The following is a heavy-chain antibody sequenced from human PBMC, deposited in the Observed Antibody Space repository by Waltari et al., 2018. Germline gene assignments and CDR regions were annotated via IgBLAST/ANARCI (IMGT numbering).Heavy chain of an antibody. CDR1: G. Sequence: GWSGVAQPPRKGLEWIGQIHGSGRTNYNPSLESRVTGSIDTSNIQFSLRVTSATAADTAVYYCARDRARGLYLDSWGQGTLVTVSP. CDR3: ARDRARGLYLDS. CDR2: IHGSGRT. D-gene: IGHD2-15*01. V-gene: IGHV4-4*02. J-gene: IGHJ4*02.